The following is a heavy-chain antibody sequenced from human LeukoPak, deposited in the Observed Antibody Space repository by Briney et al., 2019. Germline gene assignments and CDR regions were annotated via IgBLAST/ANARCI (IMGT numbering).Heavy chain of an antibody. CDR3: ARENGDYVTLDAFDI. J-gene: IGHJ3*02. Sequence: ASVKVSCKQSGYTFTSYYMHWVRPAPGQGLEWMGIINPSGGSTSYAQKSQGRVTMTRDTSTSTVYMELSSWRSEDTAVYSCARENGDYVTLDAFDIWGQGTMVTVSS. V-gene: IGHV1-46*01. CDR2: INPSGGST. CDR1: GYTFTSYY. D-gene: IGHD4-17*01.